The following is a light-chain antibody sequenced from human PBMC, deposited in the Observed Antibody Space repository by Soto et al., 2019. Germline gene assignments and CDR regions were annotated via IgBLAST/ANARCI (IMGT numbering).Light chain of an antibody. CDR2: AAS. Sequence: IQLTQSPSSLSASVGDRVTVTCRASQGISSYLAWYQQQPGKAPKLLIYAASTLQRGVSSRFSGSGSGTDFTLTISSLQPEDFATYYCQQLNSYPQTFGQGTKLELK. CDR1: QGISSY. J-gene: IGKJ2*01. V-gene: IGKV1-9*01. CDR3: QQLNSYPQT.